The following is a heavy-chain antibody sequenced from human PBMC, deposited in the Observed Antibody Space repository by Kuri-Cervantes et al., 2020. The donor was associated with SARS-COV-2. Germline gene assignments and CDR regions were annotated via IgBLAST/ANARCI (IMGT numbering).Heavy chain of an antibody. CDR1: GYTFTGYY. CDR3: ARDWLRGVINY. D-gene: IGHD3-10*01. CDR2: INPNSGGT. V-gene: IGHV1-2*02. Sequence: AGVKVPCKASGYTFTGYYLHWVRQAPGQGLEWMGWINPNSGGTNYAQKFQGRVTMTRDTSISTAYMELSRLRSDDTGVYDCARDWLRGVINYWGQGTLVTVSS. J-gene: IGHJ4*02.